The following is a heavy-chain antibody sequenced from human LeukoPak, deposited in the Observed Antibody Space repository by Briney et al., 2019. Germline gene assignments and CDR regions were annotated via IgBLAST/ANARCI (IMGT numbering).Heavy chain of an antibody. D-gene: IGHD3-3*01. J-gene: IGHJ6*01. CDR1: GFTFSSYG. Sequence: GGSLRLSCAASGFTFSSYGMHWVRQAPGKGLEWVAVIWYDGSNKYYADSVKGRFTISRDNSKNTLYLQMMSLRAADTSVCYRAKDGRAYHDFWSGPWAGIPMGVCGKGTTVTVSS. CDR3: AKDGRAYHDFWSGPWAGIPMGV. V-gene: IGHV3-33*06. CDR2: IWYDGSNK.